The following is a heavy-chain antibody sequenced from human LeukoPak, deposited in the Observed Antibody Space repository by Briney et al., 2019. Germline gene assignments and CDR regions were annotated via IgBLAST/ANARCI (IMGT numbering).Heavy chain of an antibody. J-gene: IGHJ6*03. CDR3: ARSGRGVDSFYFYMDV. V-gene: IGHV3-30*04. D-gene: IGHD3-10*01. CDR2: ISYDGSNK. CDR1: GFTSSSYA. Sequence: RRSLRPSCAAAGFTSSSYATHWVRQAPGKGLEWVAVISYDGSNKYYADSVKGRFTISRDNSKNTLYLQMNSLRAEDTAVYYCARSGRGVDSFYFYMDVWGKGTTVTVSS.